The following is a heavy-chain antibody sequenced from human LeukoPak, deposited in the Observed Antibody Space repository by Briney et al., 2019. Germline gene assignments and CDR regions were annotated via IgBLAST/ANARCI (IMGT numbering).Heavy chain of an antibody. D-gene: IGHD3-22*01. V-gene: IGHV1-2*04. CDR1: GYTFTGYY. CDR3: ARVGITMIVGAFDI. CDR2: INPNSGGT. J-gene: IGHJ3*02. Sequence: ASVKVSCKASGYTFTGYYMHWVRQAPGQGLEWMGWINPNSGGTNYAQKFQGWVTMTRDTSISTAYMELSRLRSDDTAVYYCARVGITMIVGAFDIWGQGTMVTVSS.